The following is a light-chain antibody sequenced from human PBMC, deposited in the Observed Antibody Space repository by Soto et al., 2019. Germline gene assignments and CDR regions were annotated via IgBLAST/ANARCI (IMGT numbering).Light chain of an antibody. CDR1: QSVTSNY. J-gene: IGKJ1*01. Sequence: IVLTQSRGTLSLSPGERATLSCRASQSVTSNYVAWYQQRPGQVPRLLIFDVSRRADGIPDRFSGSESGRDFTLTISRVEPVNFAVYFCQQYQTSPRAFGEGTKVEIK. CDR3: QQYQTSPRA. V-gene: IGKV3-20*01. CDR2: DVS.